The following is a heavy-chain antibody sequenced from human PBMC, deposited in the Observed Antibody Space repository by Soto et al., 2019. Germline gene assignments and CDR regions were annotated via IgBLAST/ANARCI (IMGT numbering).Heavy chain of an antibody. J-gene: IGHJ4*02. CDR1: GYTLTELS. Sequence: ASVKVSCKVSGYTLTELSMHWVRQAPGKGLEWMGGFDPEDGETIYAQKFQGRVTMTEDTSTDTAYMELSSLRSEDTAVYYCAKVKADSSAAASLEYWGQGTVVTVSS. CDR3: AKVKADSSAAASLEY. D-gene: IGHD3-3*01. V-gene: IGHV1-24*01. CDR2: FDPEDGET.